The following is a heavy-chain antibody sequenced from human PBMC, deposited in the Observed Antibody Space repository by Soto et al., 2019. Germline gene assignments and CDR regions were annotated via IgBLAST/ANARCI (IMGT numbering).Heavy chain of an antibody. CDR3: AKGQKVRRSGMDV. Sequence: TGGSLRLSCAASGFTFSSYAMSWVRQAPGKGLEWVSAISGSGGSTYYADSVKGRFTISRDNSKSTLYLQMNSLRAEDTAVYYCAKGQKVRRSGMDVWGQGTTVTVSS. V-gene: IGHV3-23*01. J-gene: IGHJ6*02. D-gene: IGHD3-22*01. CDR2: ISGSGGST. CDR1: GFTFSSYA.